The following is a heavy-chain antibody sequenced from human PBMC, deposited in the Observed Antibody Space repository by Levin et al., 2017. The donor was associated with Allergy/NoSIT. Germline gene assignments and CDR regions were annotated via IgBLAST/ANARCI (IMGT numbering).Heavy chain of an antibody. CDR2: IHHSGST. CDR3: ARCRRDYDVLTGWDFYFDY. J-gene: IGHJ4*02. D-gene: IGHD3-9*01. V-gene: IGHV4-61*01. Sequence: SETLSLTCTVSGGSVSSANNYWTWIRQPPGKGLEWIGNIHHSGSTKDNSSLKSRLTISVDTSKNRFSLRLSSVTAADTAVYYCARCRRDYDVLTGWDFYFDYWGQGTLVTVSS. CDR1: GGSVSSANNY.